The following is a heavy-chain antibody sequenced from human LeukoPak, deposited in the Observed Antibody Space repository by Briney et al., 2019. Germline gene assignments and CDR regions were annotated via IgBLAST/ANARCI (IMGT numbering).Heavy chain of an antibody. D-gene: IGHD4-11*01. Sequence: SETLSLTCTVSGGSISSSSYYWGWLRQPPGKGLEWIGNIYYSGSTYYNPSLKSRVTISINTSKNQFSLKLSSVTAADTAVYYCASMNTETTYGYWGQGTLVTVSS. CDR2: IYYSGST. J-gene: IGHJ4*02. CDR1: GGSISSSSYY. V-gene: IGHV4-39*01. CDR3: ASMNTETTYGY.